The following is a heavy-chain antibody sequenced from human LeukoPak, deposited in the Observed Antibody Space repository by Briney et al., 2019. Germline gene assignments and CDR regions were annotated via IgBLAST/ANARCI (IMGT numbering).Heavy chain of an antibody. CDR1: GYTFTSYG. CDR3: ARDPKVVPAAPLYYYYMDV. J-gene: IGHJ6*03. V-gene: IGHV1-18*01. D-gene: IGHD2-2*01. Sequence: GASVKVSCKASGYTFTSYGISWVRQAPGQGLEWKGWISAYNGNTNYAQKLQGRVTMTTDTSTSTAYMELRSLRSDDTAVYYCARDPKVVPAAPLYYYYMDVWGKGTTVTVSS. CDR2: ISAYNGNT.